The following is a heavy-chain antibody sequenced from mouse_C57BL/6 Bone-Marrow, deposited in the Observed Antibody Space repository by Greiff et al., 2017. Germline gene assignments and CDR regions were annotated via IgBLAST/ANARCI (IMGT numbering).Heavy chain of an antibody. D-gene: IGHD2-2*01. CDR2: IRYSGST. CDR3: SRSRDGYGYFYY. J-gene: IGHJ2*01. Sequence: EVKLLESGPGLVKPSQSLSLTCTVTGYSIISDYAWNWIRQFPGNKLEWMGYIRYSGSTSYNPSLKSRISITRDTSKNQFVLQLNSVTTEDTATYYWSRSRDGYGYFYYWGQGTTLTVSS. CDR1: GYSIISDYA. V-gene: IGHV3-2*02.